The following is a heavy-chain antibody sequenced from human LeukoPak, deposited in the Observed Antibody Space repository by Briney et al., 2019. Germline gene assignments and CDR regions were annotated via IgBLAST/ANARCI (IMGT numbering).Heavy chain of an antibody. CDR3: ARDYLTTRYHYSGMDV. D-gene: IGHD4/OR15-4a*01. V-gene: IGHV1-18*01. CDR2: IGAHNGNT. Sequence: ASVKVSCKASGYTFTSYGISWVRQAPGQGLEWVGWIGAHNGNTDYAQKLQGRVTMTTDTATSTAYMELRSLRSDDTAVYYSARDYLTTRYHYSGMDVWGQGTTVIVSS. J-gene: IGHJ6*02. CDR1: GYTFTSYG.